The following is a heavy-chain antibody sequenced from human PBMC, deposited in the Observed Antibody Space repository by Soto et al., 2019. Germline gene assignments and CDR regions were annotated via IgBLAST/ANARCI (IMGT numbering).Heavy chain of an antibody. CDR2: IGGRGDNT. Sequence: GGSLRLSCAASGFTFSTYAMTWVRQAPGKGLEWVSTIGGRGDNTYYADSVKGRFTISRDNSKNTLYLQMNSLRAEDTAVYYCAKDPSMTTVTTWESNYFDYWGQGTLVTVSS. CDR3: AKDPSMTTVTTWESNYFDY. D-gene: IGHD4-17*01. CDR1: GFTFSTYA. J-gene: IGHJ4*02. V-gene: IGHV3-23*01.